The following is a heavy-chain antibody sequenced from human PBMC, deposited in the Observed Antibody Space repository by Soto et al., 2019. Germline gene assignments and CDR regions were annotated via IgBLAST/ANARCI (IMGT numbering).Heavy chain of an antibody. Sequence: QVQLVQSGAEVKKPGSSVKVSCKASGGIFSTYAISWLRRAPGQGLERMGGIIPIFGTPNYAQRFQGRVTIPADESTSTAYMELSRLRSEDTAVYYCARDRDDYGSGNYYNRIDFWGQGTLVTVSS. CDR2: IIPIFGTP. CDR3: ARDRDDYGSGNYYNRIDF. D-gene: IGHD3-10*01. CDR1: GGIFSTYA. J-gene: IGHJ4*02. V-gene: IGHV1-69*01.